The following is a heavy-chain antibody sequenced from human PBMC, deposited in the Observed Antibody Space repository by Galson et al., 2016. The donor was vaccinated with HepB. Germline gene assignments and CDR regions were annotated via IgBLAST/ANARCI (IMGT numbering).Heavy chain of an antibody. CDR3: ARAHSSGFSVFQY. CDR2: FYHSGCT. Sequence: SETLSLTCAVSGYSISSGYYWGWIRQPPGKGLEWIGSFYHSGCTYYNPSLKSRVTTSLDTSKNHFSLKVTSVTAADTAVYFCARAHSSGFSVFQYWGQGTLVTVSS. J-gene: IGHJ4*01. D-gene: IGHD3-22*01. V-gene: IGHV4-38-2*01. CDR1: GYSISSGYY.